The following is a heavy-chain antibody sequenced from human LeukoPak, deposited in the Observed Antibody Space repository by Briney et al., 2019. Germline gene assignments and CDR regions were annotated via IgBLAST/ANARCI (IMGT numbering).Heavy chain of an antibody. D-gene: IGHD3-10*01. CDR1: GGSTSSGDYY. Sequence: SQTLSLTCTVSGGSTSSGDYYWRWIRQPPRTGLEWIGYIYYSGSTYYNPSLKSRVTISVDTSKNQFSLKLSSVTAADTAVYYSARVVWFGELAYYFDYWGQGTLVTVSS. J-gene: IGHJ4*02. CDR2: IYYSGST. V-gene: IGHV4-30-4*01. CDR3: ARVVWFGELAYYFDY.